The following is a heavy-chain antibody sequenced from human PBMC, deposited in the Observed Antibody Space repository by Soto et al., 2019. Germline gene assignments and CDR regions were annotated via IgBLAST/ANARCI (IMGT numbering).Heavy chain of an antibody. CDR1: GFTFSRFW. CDR2: INSDGSST. J-gene: IGHJ6*02. D-gene: IGHD2-15*01. CDR3: ARAGGSCSGGSCTHQYFYGMDV. V-gene: IGHV3-74*01. Sequence: EVQLVESGGGLVQRGGSLRVSCAASGFTFSRFWMHWVRQAPGMGLVWVSRINSDGSSTNYADSVKGRFTISRDNAKNTLYLQMNSLRVEDTAVYYCARAGGSCSGGSCTHQYFYGMDVWGQGTTVTVSS.